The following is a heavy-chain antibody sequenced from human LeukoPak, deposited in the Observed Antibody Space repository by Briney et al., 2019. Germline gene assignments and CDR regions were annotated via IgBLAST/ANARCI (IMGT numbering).Heavy chain of an antibody. J-gene: IGHJ5*02. V-gene: IGHV1-69*06. CDR3: ARGEEISDLFGP. D-gene: IGHD3-3*01. CDR1: GGTFSSYD. CDR2: IMPISGTA. Sequence: ASVKVSCKASGGTFSSYDISWVRQAPGQGLEWMGGIMPISGTANYAQKFQGRVTITADKPTNTAYMELSSLRSEDTAVYYCARGEEISDLFGPWGQGTLVTVSS.